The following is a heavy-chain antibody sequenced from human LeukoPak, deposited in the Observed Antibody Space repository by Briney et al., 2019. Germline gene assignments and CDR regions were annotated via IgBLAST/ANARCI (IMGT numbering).Heavy chain of an antibody. Sequence: GGSLRLSCAASGFTFSSYWMHWVRQAPGKGLVWVARLNRDGSSTNYADSVKGRFTISRDNAKNTLHLQMNSLRVEDTAVYYCAGDRDGYNSFDFWGQGTLVTVSS. V-gene: IGHV3-74*01. CDR2: LNRDGSST. CDR1: GFTFSSYW. D-gene: IGHD5-24*01. CDR3: AGDRDGYNSFDF. J-gene: IGHJ4*02.